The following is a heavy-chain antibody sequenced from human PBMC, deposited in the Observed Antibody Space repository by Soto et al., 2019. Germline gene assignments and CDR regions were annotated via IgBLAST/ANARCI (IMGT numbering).Heavy chain of an antibody. J-gene: IGHJ4*02. CDR3: ATSGGGEYFDY. D-gene: IGHD2-21*01. Sequence: ASVKVCGKVSGYTLTELSMHWVRQAPGRGREWVGGFDPEDGETIYAQKFQGRVTMTEDTSTDTAYMELSSLRSEDTAVYYCATSGGGEYFDYCSQCNLFTV. CDR1: GYTLTELS. CDR2: FDPEDGET. V-gene: IGHV1-24*01.